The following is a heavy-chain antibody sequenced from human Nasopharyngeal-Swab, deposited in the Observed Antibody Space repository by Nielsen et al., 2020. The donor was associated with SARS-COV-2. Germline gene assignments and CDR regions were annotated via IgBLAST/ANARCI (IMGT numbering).Heavy chain of an antibody. V-gene: IGHV3-53*01. Sequence: LKISCAASGFTVSSNYMSWVRQAPGKGLEWVSVIYSGGSTYYADSVKGRFTISRDNSKNTLYLQMNSLRAEDTAVYYCARAATEYYYGMDVWGQGTTVTVSS. J-gene: IGHJ6*02. CDR3: ARAATEYYYGMDV. CDR1: GFTVSSNY. D-gene: IGHD1-1*01. CDR2: IYSGGST.